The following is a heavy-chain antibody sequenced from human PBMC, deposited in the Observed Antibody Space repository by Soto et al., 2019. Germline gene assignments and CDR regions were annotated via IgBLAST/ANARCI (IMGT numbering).Heavy chain of an antibody. Sequence: SVKVSCKASGGTFSSYAISWVRQAPGQGLEWMGGIIAIFGTANYAQKFHGRVTITAGESTSTAYMELSSLRSEPTAACYCAREQAWLVNSWFDPWGQGTLVT. V-gene: IGHV1-69*13. D-gene: IGHD6-19*01. CDR2: IIAIFGTA. CDR1: GGTFSSYA. J-gene: IGHJ5*02. CDR3: AREQAWLVNSWFDP.